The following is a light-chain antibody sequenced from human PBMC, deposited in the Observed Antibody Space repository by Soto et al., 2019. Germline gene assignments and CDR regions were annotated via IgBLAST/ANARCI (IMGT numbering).Light chain of an antibody. J-gene: IGLJ1*01. CDR1: SGYSNYK. CDR2: VGTGGIVG. CDR3: GADHGSGSNFVSYV. V-gene: IGLV9-49*01. Sequence: QPVLTQPPSASASLGASVTLTCTLSSGYSNYKVDWYQQRPGKGPRFVMRVGTGGIVGSKGDGIPDRFSVLGSGLNRYLTIKNIQEEDESDYHCGADHGSGSNFVSYVFGTGTKVTV.